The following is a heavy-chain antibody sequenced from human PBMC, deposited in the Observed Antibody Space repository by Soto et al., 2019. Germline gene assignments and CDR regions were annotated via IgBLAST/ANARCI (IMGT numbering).Heavy chain of an antibody. CDR2: IKSKTDGGTT. Sequence: PGGSLRLSCAASGFTFSNAWMSWVRQAPGKGLEWVGRIKSKTDGGTTDYAAPVKGRFTISRDDSKNTLYLQMNSLKTEDTAVYYCTTPPVGATRGPFDYWGQGTLVTVSS. V-gene: IGHV3-15*01. J-gene: IGHJ4*02. CDR1: GFTFSNAW. CDR3: TTPPVGATRGPFDY. D-gene: IGHD1-26*01.